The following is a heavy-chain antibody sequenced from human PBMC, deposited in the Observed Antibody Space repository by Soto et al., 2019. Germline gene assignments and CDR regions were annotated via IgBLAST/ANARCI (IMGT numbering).Heavy chain of an antibody. CDR1: GFTFSNYA. CDR2: ISDSGDST. D-gene: IGHD3-10*01. J-gene: IGHJ4*02. CDR3: AKEGFSGSGKYYFDY. Sequence: EVHLFESGGGLVQPGGSLRLSCAASGFTFSNYAMNWVRQAPGKGLEWVSVISDSGDSTYYADSVKGRFTISRDKSKNTLYLHMNSLTAEDTAVYYCAKEGFSGSGKYYFDYWGQGALVTVSS. V-gene: IGHV3-23*01.